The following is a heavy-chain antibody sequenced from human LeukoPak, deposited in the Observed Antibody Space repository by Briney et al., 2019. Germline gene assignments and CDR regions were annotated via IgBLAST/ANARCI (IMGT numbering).Heavy chain of an antibody. CDR1: GFTFGTYE. V-gene: IGHV3-48*03. CDR3: ARDAAYDFRNPYRYFQH. CDR2: ISISGSTI. J-gene: IGHJ1*01. Sequence: GGSLRLSCAASGFTFGTYEMNWVRQAPGKGLEWVSYISISGSTIYYADSVKGRFTISRDNAKSALYLQMNSLRAEDTAVYYCARDAAYDFRNPYRYFQHWGQGTLVTVSS. D-gene: IGHD3-3*01.